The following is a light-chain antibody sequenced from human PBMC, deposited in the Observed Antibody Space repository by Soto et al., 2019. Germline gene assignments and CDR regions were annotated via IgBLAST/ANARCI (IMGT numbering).Light chain of an antibody. Sequence: STLSASVGDRVTITCRASQNVSKLLAGFQQKPGKVPKLLIFDASTLQTGVPLRFGGSGSGTVFTLTISSLQPEDFATYYWQLYNSYTAWTVGQEAKVDI. CDR3: QLYNSYTAWT. CDR1: QNVSKL. J-gene: IGKJ1*01. V-gene: IGKV1-5*01. CDR2: DAS.